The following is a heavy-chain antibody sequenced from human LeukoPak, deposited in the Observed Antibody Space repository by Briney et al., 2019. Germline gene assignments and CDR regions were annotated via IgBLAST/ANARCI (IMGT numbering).Heavy chain of an antibody. J-gene: IGHJ4*02. CDR2: IYYSWCP. Sequence: SETLSLTCTVSVGSIRSYYRSWIRQPPAKGLEWIGYIYYSWCPKYNPSLKSRVTLSVDKSKNQFSLKLSSVTAADTAVYYCARDVPDYGDLYFDYWGQGTLVTVSS. V-gene: IGHV4-59*01. CDR3: ARDVPDYGDLYFDY. D-gene: IGHD4-17*01. CDR1: VGSIRSYY.